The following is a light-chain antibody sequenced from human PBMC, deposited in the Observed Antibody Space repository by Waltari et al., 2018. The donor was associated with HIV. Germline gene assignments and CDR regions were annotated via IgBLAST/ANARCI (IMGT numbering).Light chain of an antibody. CDR1: NIGSKI. Sequence: SYVLTQPPSVSVAPGKTARIPCGGNNIGSKIVHSYQQKPGQAPVLVIYYDSDRPSGIPERFSGSNSGNTATLTISRVEAGDEADYYCQVWDSSSDHYWVFGGGTKLTVL. J-gene: IGLJ3*02. V-gene: IGLV3-21*04. CDR2: YDS. CDR3: QVWDSSSDHYWV.